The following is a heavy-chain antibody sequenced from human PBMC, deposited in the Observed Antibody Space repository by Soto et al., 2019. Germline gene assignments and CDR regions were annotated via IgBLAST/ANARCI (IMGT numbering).Heavy chain of an antibody. CDR1: GFTFSSYA. Sequence: QVQLVESGGGVVQPGRSLRLSCAASGFTFSSYAMHWVRQAPGKGLEWVAVISYDGSNKYYADSVTGRFTISRHNSKNTPYLQTTPLTPQSTAVYSCPRVYTPPAIWYYYDGMAVWCQGTTFTVSS. V-gene: IGHV3-30-3*01. CDR2: ISYDGSNK. J-gene: IGHJ6*02. D-gene: IGHD2-21*01. CDR3: PRVYTPPAIWYYYDGMAV.